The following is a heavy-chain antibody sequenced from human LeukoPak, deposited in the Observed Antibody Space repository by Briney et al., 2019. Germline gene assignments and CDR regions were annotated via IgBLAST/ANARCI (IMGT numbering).Heavy chain of an antibody. CDR1: GYTLTELS. J-gene: IGHJ4*02. Sequence: VASVKVSCKVSGYTLTELSMHWVRQAPGKGLEWMGGFDPEDGETIYAQKFQGRVTMTEDTSTDTAYMELSSLRSEDTAVYYCATIGVGTYYYGSGSYFDYWGQGTLVTVSS. D-gene: IGHD3-10*01. CDR3: ATIGVGTYYYGSGSYFDY. CDR2: FDPEDGET. V-gene: IGHV1-24*01.